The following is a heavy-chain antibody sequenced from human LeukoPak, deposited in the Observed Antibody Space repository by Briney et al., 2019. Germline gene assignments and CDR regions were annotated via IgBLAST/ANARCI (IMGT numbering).Heavy chain of an antibody. D-gene: IGHD2-21*02. CDR1: GGTFSSYA. CDR2: IIPIFGTA. Sequence: SVKVSCKASGGTFSSYAISWVRQAPGQGLEWMGGIIPIFGTASYAQKFQGRVTITADESTSTAYMELSSLRSEDTAVYYCASGGDVTSYFDLWGRGTLVTVSS. V-gene: IGHV1-69*13. J-gene: IGHJ2*01. CDR3: ASGGDVTSYFDL.